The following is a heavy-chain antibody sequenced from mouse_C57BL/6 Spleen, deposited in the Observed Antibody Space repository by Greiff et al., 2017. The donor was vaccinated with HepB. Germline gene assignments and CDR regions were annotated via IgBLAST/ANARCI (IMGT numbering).Heavy chain of an antibody. CDR2: IWRGGST. Sequence: VQLQESGPGLVQPSQSLSITCTVSGFSLTSYGVHWVRQSPGKGLEWLGVIWRGGSTDYNAAFMSRLSITKDNSKSQVFFKMNSLQADDTAIYYCAKSHCDYDRGGYFDYWGQGTTLTVSS. D-gene: IGHD2-4*01. V-gene: IGHV2-5*01. CDR3: AKSHCDYDRGGYFDY. CDR1: GFSLTSYG. J-gene: IGHJ2*01.